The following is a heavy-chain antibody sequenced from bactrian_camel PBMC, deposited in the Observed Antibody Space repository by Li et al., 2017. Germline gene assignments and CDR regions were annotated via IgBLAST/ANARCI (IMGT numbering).Heavy chain of an antibody. D-gene: IGHD2*01. CDR1: GFSFSIIY. J-gene: IGHJ4*01. CDR3: ASECINGSPFYQKGYRY. V-gene: IGHV3S40*01. Sequence: VQLVESGGGLVLPGGSLRLSCAASGFSFSIIYMSWVRQAPGKGIEWISGISGDGSTAYADSVQGRFTISQDDAKNTVYLQMASLKPEDTAMYYCASECINGSPFYQKGYRYWGQGTQVTVS. CDR2: ISGDGST.